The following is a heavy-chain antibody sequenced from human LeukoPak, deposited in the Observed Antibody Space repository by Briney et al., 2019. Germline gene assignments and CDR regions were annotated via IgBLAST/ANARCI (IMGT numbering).Heavy chain of an antibody. CDR2: FDPEDGET. V-gene: IGHV1-24*01. Sequence: ASVKVSCKVSGYTLTELSMHWVRQAPGKGLEWMGGFDPEDGETIYAQKFQGRVTMTEDTSTDTAYMELSSLRSEDTAVYYCATPLGGVYAFDIWGQGTMVTVSS. CDR3: ATPLGGVYAFDI. J-gene: IGHJ3*02. D-gene: IGHD3-10*01. CDR1: GYTLTELS.